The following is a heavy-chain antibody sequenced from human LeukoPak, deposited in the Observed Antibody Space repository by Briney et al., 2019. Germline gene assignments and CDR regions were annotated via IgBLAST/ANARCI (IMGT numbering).Heavy chain of an antibody. CDR2: INHSGST. CDR3: ARTPLWFGEFYPDY. V-gene: IGHV4-34*01. CDR1: GGSFSGYY. Sequence: SETLSLTCAVYGGSFSGYYWSWIRQPPGKGLEWIGEINHSGSTNYNPSLKSRVTISVDTSKNQFSPKLSSVTAADTAVYYCARTPLWFGEFYPDYWGQGTLVTVSS. J-gene: IGHJ4*02. D-gene: IGHD3-10*01.